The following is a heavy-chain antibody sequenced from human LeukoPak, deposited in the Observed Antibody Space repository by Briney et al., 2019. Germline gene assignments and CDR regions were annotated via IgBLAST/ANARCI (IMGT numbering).Heavy chain of an antibody. CDR3: ARRLPSYSSGWYVDY. V-gene: IGHV3-23*01. D-gene: IGHD6-19*01. J-gene: IGHJ4*02. CDR2: ISGSGGST. Sequence: GGSLRLSCAASGFTFSSYAMSWVRQAPGKGLEWVSAISGSGGSTYYADSVKGRFTISRDNSKNTLYLQMNSLRAEDTAVYYCARRLPSYSSGWYVDYWGQGTLVTVSS. CDR1: GFTFSSYA.